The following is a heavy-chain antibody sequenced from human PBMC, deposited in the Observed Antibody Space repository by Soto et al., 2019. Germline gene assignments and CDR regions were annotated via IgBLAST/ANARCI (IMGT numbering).Heavy chain of an antibody. CDR3: ASFIVVVPAAISYYYYGMDV. V-gene: IGHV3-21*01. Sequence: GGSLRVSCSASGFTFFSYSMNWIRQAPGKGLERVSSISSSSSYIYYADSVKGRFTISRDNAKNSLYLQMNSLRAEDTAVYYCASFIVVVPAAISYYYYGMDVWGQGTTVTVSS. CDR1: GFTFFSYS. J-gene: IGHJ6*02. D-gene: IGHD2-2*01. CDR2: ISSSSSYI.